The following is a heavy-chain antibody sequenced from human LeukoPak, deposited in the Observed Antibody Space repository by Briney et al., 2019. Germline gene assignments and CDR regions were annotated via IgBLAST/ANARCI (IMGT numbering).Heavy chain of an antibody. CDR3: ARDRVGNMVRGVIDY. J-gene: IGHJ4*02. D-gene: IGHD3-10*01. Sequence: GGSLRLSCAASGFTFSSYSINWVRQAPGKGLEWVSYISSSSSTIYYADSVKGRFTISRDNAKNSLYLQMNSLRAEDTAVYYCARDRVGNMVRGVIDYWGQGTMVTVSS. V-gene: IGHV3-48*01. CDR2: ISSSSSTI. CDR1: GFTFSSYS.